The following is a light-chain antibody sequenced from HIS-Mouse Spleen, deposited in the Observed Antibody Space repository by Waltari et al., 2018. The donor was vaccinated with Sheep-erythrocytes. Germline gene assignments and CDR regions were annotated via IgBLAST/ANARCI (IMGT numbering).Light chain of an antibody. V-gene: IGLV1-51*01. Sequence: QSVLTQPPSVSAAPGQKVTISCSGSISNLWQNSVSRYQQLPGTAPKLLIYDNNKRPSGIPDRFSGSKSGTSATLGITGLQTGDEADYYCGTWDSSLSAGVFGGGTKLTVL. CDR3: GTWDSSLSAGV. J-gene: IGLJ3*02. CDR1: ISNLWQNS. CDR2: DNN.